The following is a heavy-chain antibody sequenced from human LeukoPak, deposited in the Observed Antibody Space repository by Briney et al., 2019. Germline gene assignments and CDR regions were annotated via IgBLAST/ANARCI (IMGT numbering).Heavy chain of an antibody. V-gene: IGHV4-4*02. J-gene: IGHJ4*02. CDR3: ARLCSGGSCSSYFDY. CDR1: GDSIRSGNW. CDR2: IYLSGST. Sequence: SGTLSLTCAVSGDSIRSGNWWSWVRQPPGKGLEWIGEIYLSGSTNYNPSPKSRVTISVDKSKNQFSLNLSSVTAADTAVYYCARLCSGGSCSSYFDYWGQGTLVTVSS. D-gene: IGHD2-15*01.